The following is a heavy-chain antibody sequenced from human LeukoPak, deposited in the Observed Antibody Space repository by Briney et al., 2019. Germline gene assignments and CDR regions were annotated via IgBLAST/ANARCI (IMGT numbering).Heavy chain of an antibody. CDR2: ISGSGGST. D-gene: IGHD4-17*01. CDR1: GFTFSSYA. Sequence: GGSLRLSCAASGFTFSSYAMNWARQAPGKGLEWVSTISGSGGSTYYADSVKGRFTISRDNSKNTLFLQMSSLRVEDTAVYYCAKGAYGDYGQDYWGQGTLVTVSS. CDR3: AKGAYGDYGQDY. V-gene: IGHV3-23*01. J-gene: IGHJ4*02.